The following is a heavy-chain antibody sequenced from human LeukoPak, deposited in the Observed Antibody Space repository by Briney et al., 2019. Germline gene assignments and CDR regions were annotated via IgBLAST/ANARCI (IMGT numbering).Heavy chain of an antibody. V-gene: IGHV4-34*01. D-gene: IGHD3-10*01. J-gene: IGHJ4*02. CDR2: INHSGST. CDR1: GGSFSGYY. CDR3: ARAQYYYGSGSYLDY. Sequence: SETLSLTCAVYGGSFSGYYWSWIRQPPGKGLEWIGEINHSGSTNYNPSLKSQVTISVDTSKNQFSLKLSSVTAADTAVYYCARAQYYYGSGSYLDYWGQGTLATVSS.